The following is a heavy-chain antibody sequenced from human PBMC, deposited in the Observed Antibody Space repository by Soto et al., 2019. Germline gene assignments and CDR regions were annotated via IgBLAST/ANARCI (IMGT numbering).Heavy chain of an antibody. CDR3: ARNYGHDCSGDNCYFYF. D-gene: IGHD2-15*01. J-gene: IGHJ4*02. Sequence: QVQLVQSGAEVKKPGSSVKVSCKASGGAFSRYAINWVRQAPGHGLEWMGGIIPLFGTAKYAQKFQDRVTITADESTSTAHMELRSLRSEDTAVYYCARNYGHDCSGDNCYFYFWGQGTLVTVSS. CDR1: GGAFSRYA. CDR2: IIPLFGTA. V-gene: IGHV1-69*01.